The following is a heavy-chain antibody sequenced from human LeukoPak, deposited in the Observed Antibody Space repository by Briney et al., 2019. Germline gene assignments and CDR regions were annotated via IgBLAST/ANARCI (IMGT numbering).Heavy chain of an antibody. V-gene: IGHV3-23*01. D-gene: IGHD6-13*01. CDR1: GFTFSSYA. Sequence: GGSLRLSCAASGFTFSSYAMSWVRQAPGKGLEWVSGISGSGGSTYYADSVKGRFTITRDNSKNTLYLQMNSLGAEDTAVYYCAILYSSSWYVGYWGQGTLVTVSS. J-gene: IGHJ4*02. CDR3: AILYSSSWYVGY. CDR2: ISGSGGST.